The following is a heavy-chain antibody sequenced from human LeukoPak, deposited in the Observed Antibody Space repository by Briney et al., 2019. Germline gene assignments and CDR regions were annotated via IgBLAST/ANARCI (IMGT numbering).Heavy chain of an antibody. Sequence: GGSLRLSCAASEFTFNNYAMNWVRQASGKGLEWVGRIRSKPNNYTTSYAESLKGRFTISRDDSKNTAYLQMNSLKIEDTAVYYCTTSSLPDYWGQGTLVTVSS. CDR1: EFTFNNYA. D-gene: IGHD2-2*01. J-gene: IGHJ4*02. CDR2: IRSKPNNYTT. CDR3: TTSSLPDY. V-gene: IGHV3-73*01.